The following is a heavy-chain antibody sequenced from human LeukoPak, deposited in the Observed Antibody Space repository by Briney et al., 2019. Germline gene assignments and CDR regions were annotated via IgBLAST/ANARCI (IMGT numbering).Heavy chain of an antibody. CDR1: GFTFSSYA. CDR2: ISGTARSR. D-gene: IGHD6-13*01. Sequence: PGGSLRLSCAASGFTFSSYAMTWVRQAPGKGLEWVSVISGTARSRYYADSVKGRFTISRDDSKNTLYLQMNSLRAEDTALYYCAKVHGSTGDFDYWGQGTLATVSS. CDR3: AKVHGSTGDFDY. J-gene: IGHJ4*02. V-gene: IGHV3-23*01.